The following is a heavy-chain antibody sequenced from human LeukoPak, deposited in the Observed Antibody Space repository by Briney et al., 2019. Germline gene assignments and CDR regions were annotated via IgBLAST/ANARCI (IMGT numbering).Heavy chain of an antibody. Sequence: TGGSLRLSCAASGFAFSSYSMNWVRQAPGKGLEWVSYISSSSSTIYYADSVKGRFTISRDNAKNSLYLQMNSLRAEDTAVYYCARDHSTIDYWGQGTLVTVSS. J-gene: IGHJ4*02. CDR3: ARDHSTIDY. CDR1: GFAFSSYS. V-gene: IGHV3-48*01. CDR2: ISSSSSTI. D-gene: IGHD5-18*01.